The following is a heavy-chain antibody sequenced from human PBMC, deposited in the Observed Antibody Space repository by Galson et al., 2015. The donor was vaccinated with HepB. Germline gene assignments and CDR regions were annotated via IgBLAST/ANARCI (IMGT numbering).Heavy chain of an antibody. CDR2: ISGSGGWT. J-gene: IGHJ4*02. D-gene: IGHD2-15*01. V-gene: IGHV3-23*01. Sequence: SLRLSCAGSGLSFSHYAMSWVRQAPGEWLEWIAAISGSGGWTYYADSAKDRFTISRDSSKSTLFLQVNSLGAEDTAIYYCAKGSGETWYYFDTWGQGTLVTVSS. CDR3: AKGSGETWYYFDT. CDR1: GLSFSHYA.